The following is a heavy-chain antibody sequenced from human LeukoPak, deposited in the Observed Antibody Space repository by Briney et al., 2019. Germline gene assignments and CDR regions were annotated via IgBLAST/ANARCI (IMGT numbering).Heavy chain of an antibody. V-gene: IGHV4-39*01. CDR1: GGSISRSGYY. CDR3: ARLPVPYYFDY. J-gene: IGHJ4*02. CDR2: IYYSGST. Sequence: SETLSLTCTVSGGSISRSGYYWGWIRQPPGKGLEWIGNIYYSGSTYYNPSLKSRVTISADTSKNQFSLKLSSVTAADTAVYYCARLPVPYYFDYWGQGTLVTVSS.